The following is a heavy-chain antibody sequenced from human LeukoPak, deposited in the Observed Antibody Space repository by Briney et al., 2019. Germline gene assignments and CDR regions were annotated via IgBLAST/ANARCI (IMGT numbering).Heavy chain of an antibody. CDR3: AREFHY. CDR1: GGSSSSGNSY. J-gene: IGHJ4*02. Sequence: PSETLSLTCTVSGGSSSSGNSYWTWIRQPAGKGLEWIGLLYPSGTTNYNPSLKSRLTISLDTSKNQFSLRLTSVTAADTAIYYCAREFHYWGQGTLVTVSS. V-gene: IGHV4-61*02. CDR2: LYPSGTT.